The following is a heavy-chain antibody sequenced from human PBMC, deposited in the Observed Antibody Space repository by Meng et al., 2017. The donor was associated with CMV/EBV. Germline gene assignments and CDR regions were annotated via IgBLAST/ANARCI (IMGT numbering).Heavy chain of an antibody. V-gene: IGHV3-7*01. CDR1: GFTFSPFW. Sequence: LSLTCGSYGFTFSPFWMSWFRRAPGKGLEWVAHISPDGTLTYYVDSVRGRFTISRDNTENSIYLHMSTLRAEDTAVYYCATTSGSSYWGQGAQVTVSS. D-gene: IGHD6-6*01. CDR3: ATTSGSSY. J-gene: IGHJ4*02. CDR2: ISPDGTLT.